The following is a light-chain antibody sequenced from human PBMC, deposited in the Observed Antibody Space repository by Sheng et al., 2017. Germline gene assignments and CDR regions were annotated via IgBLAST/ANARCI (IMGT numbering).Light chain of an antibody. Sequence: DIQMTQSPSNLSASVGDRVTITCRASQSISDWLAWYQQKPGKAPKLLIYKAYSLQSGVPSRFSGSGSGTEFTLTISTLQPDDFATYYCQQYDSSWTFGQGTKVEIK. CDR3: QQYDSSWT. CDR2: KAY. V-gene: IGKV1-5*03. CDR1: QSISDW. J-gene: IGKJ1*01.